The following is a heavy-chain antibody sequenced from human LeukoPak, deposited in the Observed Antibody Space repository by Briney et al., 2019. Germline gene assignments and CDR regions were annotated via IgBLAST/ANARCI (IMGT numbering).Heavy chain of an antibody. CDR3: ARAQAKVATIPYYYYYYMDV. J-gene: IGHJ6*03. CDR1: GDSINTGGYY. CDR2: IYYSGST. Sequence: SETLSLTCFVSGDSINTGGYYWSWIRQHPGKGLEWIGYIYYSGSTNYNPSLKSRVTISVDTSKNQFSLKLSSVTAADTAVYYCARAQAKVATIPYYYYYYMDVWGKGTTVTVSS. V-gene: IGHV4-31*03. D-gene: IGHD5-12*01.